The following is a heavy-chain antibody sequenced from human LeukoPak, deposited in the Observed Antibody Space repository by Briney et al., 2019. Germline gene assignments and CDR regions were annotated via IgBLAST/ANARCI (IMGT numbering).Heavy chain of an antibody. CDR2: IYYSGST. Sequence: PSQTLSLTCTVSGGSISSGGYYWSWIRQHPGKGLEWIGYIYYSGSTYYNPSLKSRVTISVDTSKNQFSLKLSSVTAADTAVYYCARSESHCSSSSCYLFDPWGQGTLVTVSS. CDR3: ARSESHCSSSSCYLFDP. CDR1: GGSISSGGYY. D-gene: IGHD2-2*01. J-gene: IGHJ5*02. V-gene: IGHV4-31*03.